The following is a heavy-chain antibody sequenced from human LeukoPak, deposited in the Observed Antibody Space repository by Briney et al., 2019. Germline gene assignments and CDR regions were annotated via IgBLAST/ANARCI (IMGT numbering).Heavy chain of an antibody. Sequence: ASVKVSCKASGYTFTSYGISWVRQAPGQGLEWIGWISAYNGNTNYAQKLQGRVTMTTDTSTSTAYMELRSLRSDDTAVYYCARANWNDVPDAFDIWGQGTMVTVSS. CDR3: ARANWNDVPDAFDI. CDR1: GYTFTSYG. V-gene: IGHV1-18*04. J-gene: IGHJ3*02. CDR2: ISAYNGNT. D-gene: IGHD1-1*01.